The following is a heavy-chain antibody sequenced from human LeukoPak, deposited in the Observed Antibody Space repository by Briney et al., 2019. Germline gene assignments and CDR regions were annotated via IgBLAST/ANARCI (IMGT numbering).Heavy chain of an antibody. Sequence: GGSLRLSCAASGFTFSSYWMSWVRQAPGKGLEWVANIKQDGSEKYYVDSVKGRFTISRDNAKNSLYLQMNSLRAEDTAVYYCARAPFVRVGYDAFDIWGQGTMVTVSS. D-gene: IGHD3-10*01. CDR3: ARAPFVRVGYDAFDI. CDR2: IKQDGSEK. CDR1: GFTFSSYW. J-gene: IGHJ3*02. V-gene: IGHV3-7*01.